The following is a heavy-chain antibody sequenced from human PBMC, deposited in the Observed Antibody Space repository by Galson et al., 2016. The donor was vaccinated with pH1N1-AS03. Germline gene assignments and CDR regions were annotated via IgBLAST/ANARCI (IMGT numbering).Heavy chain of an antibody. CDR3: VRESEISGVVFFNY. CDR1: GYTFTTYG. Sequence: SVKVSCKASGYTFTTYGISWVRQAPGQGLEWMEWISAYYGDTHFAHKFQERVTLTRDTSTATAYMELSNLRSDDTAVYYCVRESEISGVVFFNYWGQGTLVTVSS. V-gene: IGHV1-18*01. CDR2: ISAYYGDT. D-gene: IGHD3-3*01. J-gene: IGHJ4*02.